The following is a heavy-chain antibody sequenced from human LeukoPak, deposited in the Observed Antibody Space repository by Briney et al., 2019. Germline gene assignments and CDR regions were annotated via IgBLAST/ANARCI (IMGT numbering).Heavy chain of an antibody. CDR1: GGTFSSYA. D-gene: IGHD1-26*01. J-gene: IGHJ4*02. CDR3: ARGSDWVGAETIDY. CDR2: IIPIFGTA. Sequence: SVKVSCKASGGTFSSYAISWVRQAPGQGLEWMGGIIPIFGTANYAQKFQGRVTITADESTSTAYMELSSLRSEDTAVYNCARGSDWVGAETIDYWGQGTLVTVSS. V-gene: IGHV1-69*13.